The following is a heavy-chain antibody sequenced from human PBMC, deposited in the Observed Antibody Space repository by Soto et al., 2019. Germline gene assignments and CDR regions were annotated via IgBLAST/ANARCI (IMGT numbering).Heavy chain of an antibody. CDR1: GCSISSYY. J-gene: IGHJ3*02. CDR2: IYYSGST. D-gene: IGHD5-12*01. V-gene: IGHV4-59*01. Sequence: PXETLSLTCTVAGCSISSYYWSWIRQPPGKGLEWIGYIYYSGSTNYNPSLKSRVTISVDTSKNQFSLKLSSVTAADTAVYYCARADGYNLLGAFDIWGQGTMVTVS. CDR3: ARADGYNLLGAFDI.